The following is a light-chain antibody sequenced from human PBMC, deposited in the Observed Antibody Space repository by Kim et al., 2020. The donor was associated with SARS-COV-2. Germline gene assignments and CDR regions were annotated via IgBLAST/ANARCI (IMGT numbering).Light chain of an antibody. J-gene: IGKJ1*01. V-gene: IGKV3-20*01. CDR3: QQYGSSPRT. CDR1: QSVSSSS. Sequence: EIVLTQSPGTLSLSPGERATLSCRASQSVSSSSLAWYQQKPGQAPRLVIYGASSRATGIPDRFSGSGSGTDFTLTISRLEPEDFAVYYCQQYGSSPRTFGQGTKVDIK. CDR2: GAS.